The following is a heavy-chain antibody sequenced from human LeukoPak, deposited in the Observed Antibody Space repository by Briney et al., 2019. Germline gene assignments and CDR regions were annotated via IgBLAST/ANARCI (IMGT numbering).Heavy chain of an antibody. CDR2: ISAYNGNT. Sequence: ASVKVSCKASGYTFTSYGISWVRQAPGQGLEWMGWISAYNGNTNYAQKLQGRVTMTTDTSTSTAYMELRSLRSDDTAVYYCAGANNDFWSGYPIDYWGQGTLVTVSS. D-gene: IGHD3-3*01. CDR1: GYTFTSYG. CDR3: AGANNDFWSGYPIDY. V-gene: IGHV1-18*01. J-gene: IGHJ4*02.